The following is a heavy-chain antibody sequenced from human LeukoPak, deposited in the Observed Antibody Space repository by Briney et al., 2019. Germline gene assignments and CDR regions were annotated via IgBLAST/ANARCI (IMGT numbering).Heavy chain of an antibody. J-gene: IGHJ4*02. D-gene: IGHD5-12*01. V-gene: IGHV3-7*03. CDR3: ARARGGYDFDY. CDR1: RFTFSSYW. CDR2: IKQDGSEK. Sequence: GGSLRLSCAASRFTFSSYWMSWVRQAPGKGLEWVTNIKQDGSEKYYVDSVKGRFAISRDNAKNSLYLQLNSLRAEDTAVYYCARARGGYDFDYWGQGTLVTVSS.